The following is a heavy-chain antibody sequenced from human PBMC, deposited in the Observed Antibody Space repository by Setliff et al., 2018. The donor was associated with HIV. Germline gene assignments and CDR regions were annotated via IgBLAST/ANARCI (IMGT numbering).Heavy chain of an antibody. Sequence: GALKLSCAVCGFSLSSYVMTWVRRAPGKGLEWVSALSGRGGSTYYADSVKGRFTISRDTSKNTLYLQMNTLRAEDTSIYYCAKVAGAGSQRGLNAFDIWGQGTMVTVSS. D-gene: IGHD1-26*01. CDR2: LSGRGGST. CDR3: AKVAGAGSQRGLNAFDI. J-gene: IGHJ3*02. CDR1: GFSLSSYV. V-gene: IGHV3-23*01.